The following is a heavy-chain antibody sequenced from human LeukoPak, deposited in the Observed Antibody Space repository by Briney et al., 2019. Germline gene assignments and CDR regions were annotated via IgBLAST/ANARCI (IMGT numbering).Heavy chain of an antibody. J-gene: IGHJ4*02. V-gene: IGHV3-48*04. CDR2: SSSSSRNI. D-gene: IGHD2-21*02. Sequence: GGSLRLSCAASGFTFSTYSMNWVRQAPGNGLEWVSYSSSSSRNIYYGDSVKGRFTISRDNVKSSLYLQMNSLRAEDTAVYYCARDKPSSYCGGDCYSPSTFDYWGQGTLVTVSS. CDR3: ARDKPSSYCGGDCYSPSTFDY. CDR1: GFTFSTYS.